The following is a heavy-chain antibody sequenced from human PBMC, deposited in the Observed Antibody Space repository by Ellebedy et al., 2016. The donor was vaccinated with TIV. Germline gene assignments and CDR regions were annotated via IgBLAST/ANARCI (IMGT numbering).Heavy chain of an antibody. CDR2: IFMSGST. CDR3: ARLRQSRDRSHWYFDL. J-gene: IGHJ2*01. V-gene: IGHV4-4*07. Sequence: SETLSLXYTVSGGSFDSYYWSWIRQSAGKGLEWIGRIFMSGSTSYNPSLQNRVTMSVDTSTTQLSLNLSSVTAADTAVYFCARLRQSRDRSHWYFDLWGRGTLVTVSS. CDR1: GGSFDSYY. D-gene: IGHD1-14*01.